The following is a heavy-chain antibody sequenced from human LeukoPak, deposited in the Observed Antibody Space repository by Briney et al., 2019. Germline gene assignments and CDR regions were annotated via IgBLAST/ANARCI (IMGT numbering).Heavy chain of an antibody. CDR1: GYGFTSYW. J-gene: IGHJ3*02. V-gene: IGHV5-51*01. D-gene: IGHD3-22*01. Sequence: GESLKISCKGSGYGFTSYWIGWVRQMPGKGLDWIGIIYPGDSDTRYSPSFQGQVTISADKSISTAYLQWSSLKASDTAMYYCARPYDSSNPDASDTWGQGTMVTVSS. CDR2: IYPGDSDT. CDR3: ARPYDSSNPDASDT.